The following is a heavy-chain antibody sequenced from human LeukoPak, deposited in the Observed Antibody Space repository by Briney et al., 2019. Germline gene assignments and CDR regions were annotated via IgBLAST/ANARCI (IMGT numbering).Heavy chain of an antibody. V-gene: IGHV3-30-3*01. D-gene: IGHD3-22*01. J-gene: IGHJ4*02. CDR2: ISYDGSNK. CDR1: GFTFSSYA. CDR3: ATPKDPITMIVVALDY. Sequence: PGGSLKLSCAASGFTFSSYAIHWVRQAPGKGLEWGAVISYDGSNKYYADSVKGRFTISRDNSKNTLYLQMNSLRAKDTAVYYCATPKDPITMIVVALDYWGQGTLVTVSS.